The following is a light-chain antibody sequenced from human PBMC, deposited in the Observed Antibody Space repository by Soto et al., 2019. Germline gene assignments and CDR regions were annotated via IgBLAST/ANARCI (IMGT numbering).Light chain of an antibody. CDR2: DAS. V-gene: IGKV3-11*01. Sequence: EIVLTQSPATLSLSPGERATLSCRASQSVSSYLACYQQKPGQAPILLIYDASNRATGIPARFSGSGSGTDFTLTSSSLEPEDFAVYYCQQRTTFGQGTRLEIK. J-gene: IGKJ5*01. CDR3: QQRTT. CDR1: QSVSSY.